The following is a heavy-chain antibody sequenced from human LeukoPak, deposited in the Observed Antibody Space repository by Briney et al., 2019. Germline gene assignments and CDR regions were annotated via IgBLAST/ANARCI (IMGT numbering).Heavy chain of an antibody. CDR2: IYTSGST. Sequence: SQTLSLTCTVSGGSISSGSYYWRWIRQPAGKGLEWIGRIYTSGSTNYNPSLKSRVTISVDTSKNQFSLKLSSVTAADTAVYYCARDTTIFGVVIWSDWGQGTLVTVSS. CDR3: ARDTTIFGVVIWSD. CDR1: GGSISSGSYY. D-gene: IGHD3-3*01. J-gene: IGHJ4*02. V-gene: IGHV4-61*02.